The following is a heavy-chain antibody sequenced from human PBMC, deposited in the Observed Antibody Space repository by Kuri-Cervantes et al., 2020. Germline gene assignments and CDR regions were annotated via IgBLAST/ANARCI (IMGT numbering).Heavy chain of an antibody. V-gene: IGHV6-1*01. Sequence: SETLSLTCAISGDSVSSNGAAWNWIRQSPSRGLEWLGRTYYRSKWYNDYAVSVKSRITINPDTSKNQFSLQLNSVTPEDTAVYYCARGTLYCSGGSCYGAGAFDTWGQGTMVTVSS. CDR1: GDSVSSNGAA. CDR3: ARGTLYCSGGSCYGAGAFDT. CDR2: TYYRSKWYN. J-gene: IGHJ3*02. D-gene: IGHD2-15*01.